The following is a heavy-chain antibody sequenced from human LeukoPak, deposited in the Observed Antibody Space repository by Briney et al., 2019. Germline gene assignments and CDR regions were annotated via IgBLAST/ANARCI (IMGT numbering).Heavy chain of an antibody. CDR2: FDPEDGET. V-gene: IGHV1-24*01. CDR3: ATFRPHYDSSGYYLFDY. D-gene: IGHD3-22*01. CDR1: GYTLTELS. Sequence: GASVKVSCKVSGYTLTELSMHWVRQAPGKGLEWMGGFDPEDGETIYAQKFQGRVTMTEDTSTDTAYMELSSLRSEDTAVYYCATFRPHYDSSGYYLFDYWGQGTLVTVSS. J-gene: IGHJ4*02.